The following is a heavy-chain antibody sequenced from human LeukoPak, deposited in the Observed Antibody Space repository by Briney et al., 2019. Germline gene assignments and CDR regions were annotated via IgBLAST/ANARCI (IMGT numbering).Heavy chain of an antibody. D-gene: IGHD1-26*01. J-gene: IGHJ4*02. Sequence: GGSLRLSCAASGFTFSSYAMSWVRQAPGKGLEWVSAISGSGGSTYYADSVKGRFTISRDNSKNTLYLQMNSLRAEDTAVYYCARDYLGGSYYFDYWGQGTLVTVSS. CDR1: GFTFSSYA. CDR3: ARDYLGGSYYFDY. CDR2: ISGSGGST. V-gene: IGHV3-23*01.